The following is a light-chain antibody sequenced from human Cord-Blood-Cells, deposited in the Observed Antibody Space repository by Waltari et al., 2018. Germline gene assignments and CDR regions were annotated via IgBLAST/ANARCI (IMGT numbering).Light chain of an antibody. CDR3: QQYDNLPLT. J-gene: IGKJ4*01. V-gene: IGKV1-33*01. CDR2: DAS. CDR1: QDISNY. Sequence: DIQMTQSPSTLSASVGDRVTITCQASQDISNYLNSYQQKQGKAPKILIYDASNLETGGPSRCSGSGSGTDVTFTISSLQPEDIATCYCQQYDNLPLTFGGGTKVEIK.